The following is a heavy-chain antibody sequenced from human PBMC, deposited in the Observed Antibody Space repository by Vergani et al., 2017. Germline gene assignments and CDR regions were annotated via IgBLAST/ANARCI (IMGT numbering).Heavy chain of an antibody. J-gene: IGHJ6*02. D-gene: IGHD2-2*01. Sequence: EVQLVESGGGLVQPGGSLRLFCAASGFIFSSYEMNWVRQAPGKGLEWVSYISSSGSTIYYADSVKGRFTISRDNAKNSLYLEMHRLRAEDPAVYYCGGGSPLVVPGASFYYYYGMVVWGQGP. V-gene: IGHV3-48*03. CDR2: ISSSGSTI. CDR3: GGGSPLVVPGASFYYYYGMVV. CDR1: GFIFSSYE.